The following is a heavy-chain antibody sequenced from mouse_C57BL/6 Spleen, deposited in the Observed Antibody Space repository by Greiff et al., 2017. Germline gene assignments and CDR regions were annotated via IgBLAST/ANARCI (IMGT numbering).Heavy chain of an antibody. D-gene: IGHD1-1*01. Sequence: QVQLQQSGAELARPGASVKMSCKASGYTFTSYTMHWVKQRPGQGLEWIGYINPSSGYTKYNQKFKDKATLTADKSSSTAYMQLSSLTSEDSAVYYCARDYGSSYYYAMDYWSQGTSVTVSS. V-gene: IGHV1-4*01. CDR1: GYTFTSYT. CDR2: INPSSGYT. CDR3: ARDYGSSYYYAMDY. J-gene: IGHJ4*01.